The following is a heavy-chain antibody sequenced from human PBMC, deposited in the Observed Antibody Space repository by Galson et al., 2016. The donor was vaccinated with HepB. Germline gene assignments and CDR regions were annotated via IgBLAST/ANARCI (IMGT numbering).Heavy chain of an antibody. CDR3: AKISVQYSYHYWGFDY. J-gene: IGHJ4*02. D-gene: IGHD5-18*01. CDR1: GFTFSYYS. Sequence: SLRLSCAASGFTFSYYSMHWVRQAPGRGLEWVAVISYDGTKRSYGDSVRGRFTISRDNSKTTLYLQMNSLRAEDTAVYYCAKISVQYSYHYWGFDYWGQGTLVTVSS. CDR2: ISYDGTKR. V-gene: IGHV3-30*18.